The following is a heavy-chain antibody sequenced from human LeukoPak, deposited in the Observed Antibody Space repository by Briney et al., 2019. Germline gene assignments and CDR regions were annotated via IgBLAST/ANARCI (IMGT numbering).Heavy chain of an antibody. V-gene: IGHV3-74*01. CDR1: GFTFSNYW. J-gene: IGHJ3*02. Sequence: GGSLRLSCAASGFTFSNYWMNWVRQAPGKGLLWVSRISSDGTSTSYADSVKGRFTISRDNAKNTVYLQMNSLSAEDTAMYYCTFSSYGDHVGVDAFDIWGQGTMVTVSS. D-gene: IGHD4-17*01. CDR3: TFSSYGDHVGVDAFDI. CDR2: ISSDGTST.